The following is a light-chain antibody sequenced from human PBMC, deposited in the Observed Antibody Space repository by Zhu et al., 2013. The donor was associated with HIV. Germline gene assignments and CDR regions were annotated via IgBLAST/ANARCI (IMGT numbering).Light chain of an antibody. CDR1: QSVSSN. J-gene: IGKJ2*03. Sequence: EIVMTQSPATLSVSPGERATISCRASQSVSSNLAWYQQKPGQAPRLLIYGTSTRATGIPARFSGTGSGTEFTLTISSLQSEDFAVYYCQQYTLSRSFGQGTKVEIK. V-gene: IGKV3-15*01. CDR3: QQYTLSRS. CDR2: GTS.